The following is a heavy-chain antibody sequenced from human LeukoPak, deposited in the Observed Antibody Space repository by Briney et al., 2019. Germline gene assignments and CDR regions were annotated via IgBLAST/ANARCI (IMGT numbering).Heavy chain of an antibody. CDR1: GFTFDDYA. CDR3: AKGVGYPIRMHYFDY. V-gene: IGHV3-9*01. J-gene: IGHJ4*02. Sequence: GGSLRLSCAASGFTFDDYAMHWVRQAPGKGLEWVSGISWNSGSIGYADSVKGRFTISRDNAKNSLYLQMNSLRAEDTALYYCAKGVGYPIRMHYFDYWGQGTLVTVSS. D-gene: IGHD3-16*02. CDR2: ISWNSGSI.